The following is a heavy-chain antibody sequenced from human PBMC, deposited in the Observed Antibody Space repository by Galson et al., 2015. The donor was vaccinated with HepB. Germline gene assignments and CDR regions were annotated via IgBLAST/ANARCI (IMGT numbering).Heavy chain of an antibody. D-gene: IGHD3-3*01. CDR3: ASGGRYYDFWSGYLTVYGMDV. CDR1: RGSISSYY. CDR2: IYYSGST. V-gene: IGHV4-59*08. J-gene: IGHJ6*02. Sequence: SETLSLTCTVSRGSISSYYWSWIRQPPGKGLEWIGYIYYSGSTNYNPSLKSRVTISVDTSKNQFSLKLSSVTAADTAVYYCASGGRYYDFWSGYLTVYGMDVWGQGTTVTVSS.